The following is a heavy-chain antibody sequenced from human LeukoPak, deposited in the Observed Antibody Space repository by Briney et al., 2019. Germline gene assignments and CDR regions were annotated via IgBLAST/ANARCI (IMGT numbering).Heavy chain of an antibody. CDR1: GFTFDDYA. CDR2: ISWDSGSL. CDR3: AKDRAREVGAPIRAFDI. Sequence: GGSLRLSCAASGFTFDDYAMHWVRQAPGKGLEWASGISWDSGSLGYEDSVKGRFPISRDNAKNSLYMQMNSLRAEDMALYYCAKDRAREVGAPIRAFDIWGQGTMVTVSS. V-gene: IGHV3-9*03. D-gene: IGHD1-26*01. J-gene: IGHJ3*02.